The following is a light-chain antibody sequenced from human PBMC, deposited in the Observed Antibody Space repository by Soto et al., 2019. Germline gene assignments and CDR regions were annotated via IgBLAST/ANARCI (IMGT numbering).Light chain of an antibody. V-gene: IGKV3D-11*03. J-gene: IGKJ1*01. CDR1: QYINTR. CDR3: QQYGSSLRT. CDR2: QTS. Sequence: EIVLTQSPATLSSFPGDRVTLSCRASQYINTRLAWYQHRPGQAPRLLIYQTSIRAAGIPARFSASGSGTDFTLTISDVQPEDFAVYYCQQYGSSLRTVGQGTKVDIK.